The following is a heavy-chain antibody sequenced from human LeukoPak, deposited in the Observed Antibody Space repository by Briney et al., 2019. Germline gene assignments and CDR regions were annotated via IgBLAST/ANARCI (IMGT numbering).Heavy chain of an antibody. D-gene: IGHD3-3*01. V-gene: IGHV4-30-4*08. CDR2: IYYSGST. CDR1: GGSISSGDYY. CDR3: ARGDTIFGVLMPGGNAFDI. J-gene: IGHJ3*02. Sequence: SETLSLTCTVSGGSISSGDYYWSWICQPPGKGLAWIGYIYYSGSTYYNPSLKSRVTISVDTSKNQFSLKLSSVTAADTAVYYCARGDTIFGVLMPGGNAFDIWGQGTMVTVSS.